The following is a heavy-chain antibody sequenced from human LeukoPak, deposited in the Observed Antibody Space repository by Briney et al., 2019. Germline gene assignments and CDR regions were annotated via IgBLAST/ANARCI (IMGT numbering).Heavy chain of an antibody. CDR1: GFTFSSYW. CDR2: ISSRSSYI. D-gene: IGHD1-26*01. V-gene: IGHV3-21*01. J-gene: IGHJ4*02. CDR3: AKVLGASDNGGFGY. Sequence: GGSLRLSCAASGFTFSSYWMNWVRQAPGKGLEWVSSISSRSSYIYYANSVKGRFIISRDNAKNSLYLQMNSLRAEDTALYYCAKVLGASDNGGFGYWGQGTLVTVSS.